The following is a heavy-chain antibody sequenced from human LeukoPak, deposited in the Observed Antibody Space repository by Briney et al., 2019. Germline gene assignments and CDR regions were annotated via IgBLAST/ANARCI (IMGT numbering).Heavy chain of an antibody. V-gene: IGHV3-66*04. J-gene: IGHJ4*02. Sequence: PGGSLRLSCAASEFSVGSNYMTWVRQAPGKGLEWVSLIYSGGSTYYADSVKGRFTISRGNSKNTLYLQMDSLRAEDTAVYYCARRRRGYSYDYWGQGTLVTVSS. CDR2: IYSGGST. CDR1: EFSVGSNY. D-gene: IGHD5-18*01. CDR3: ARRRRGYSYDY.